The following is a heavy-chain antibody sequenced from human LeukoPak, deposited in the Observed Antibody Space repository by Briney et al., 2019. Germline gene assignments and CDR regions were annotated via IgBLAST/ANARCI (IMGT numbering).Heavy chain of an antibody. V-gene: IGHV3-74*01. J-gene: IGHJ4*02. Sequence: GGSLRLSCAASGFTFSSYWMHWVRQAPGRGLVWVSLINSDGSRTNYADSVKGRFTISRDNAKNTLYLQMTSLRDEDTAVYYCARVGYGSVTSSYYLFDYWGQGTQVTVPS. CDR1: GFTFSSYW. CDR2: INSDGSRT. CDR3: ARVGYGSVTSSYYLFDY. D-gene: IGHD2-2*03.